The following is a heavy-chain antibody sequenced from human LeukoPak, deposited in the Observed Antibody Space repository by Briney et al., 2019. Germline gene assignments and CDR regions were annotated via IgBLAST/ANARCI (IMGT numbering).Heavy chain of an antibody. CDR3: AHYGDYRFLYYFDY. V-gene: IGHV2-5*01. CDR2: IYWNNDN. CDR1: GFSLSTTGVG. J-gene: IGHJ4*02. D-gene: IGHD4-17*01. Sequence: ESGPTLVNPTQTLTLTCTFSGFSLSTTGVGVGWIRQPPGKALEFLALIYWNNDNRYSPSLKSRLTITKDTSKNQVVLTMTKMDPVDTATYYCAHYGDYRFLYYFDYWGQGALVTVSS.